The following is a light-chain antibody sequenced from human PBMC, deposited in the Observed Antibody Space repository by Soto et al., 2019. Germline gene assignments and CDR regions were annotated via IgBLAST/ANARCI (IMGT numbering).Light chain of an antibody. CDR1: QSVSSSY. CDR2: GAS. J-gene: IGKJ1*01. V-gene: IGKV3-20*01. Sequence: EIVLTQSPGTLSLSPGERATLSCRASQSVSSSYLAWYQQRAGQAPMLLIYGASSRATGIPDRFSGSGSGTDFTLTISRLEAEDSAVYYCQQYGRSHQTFGKGTKVEIK. CDR3: QQYGRSHQT.